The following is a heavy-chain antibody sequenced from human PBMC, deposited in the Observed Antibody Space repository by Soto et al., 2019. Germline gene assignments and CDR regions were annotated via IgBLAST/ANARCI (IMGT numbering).Heavy chain of an antibody. CDR1: GYTFTSYG. D-gene: IGHD5-18*01. Sequence: QVPLVQSGAEVKKPGASVKVSCKASGYTFTSYGISWVRQAPGQGLEWMGWISAYNGNTNYAQKLQGRVTMTTDTPTSTAYMELRSLRSDDTAVYYCAREGGYSYGYPDYYYGMDVWGQGTTVTVSS. V-gene: IGHV1-18*01. CDR2: ISAYNGNT. CDR3: AREGGYSYGYPDYYYGMDV. J-gene: IGHJ6*02.